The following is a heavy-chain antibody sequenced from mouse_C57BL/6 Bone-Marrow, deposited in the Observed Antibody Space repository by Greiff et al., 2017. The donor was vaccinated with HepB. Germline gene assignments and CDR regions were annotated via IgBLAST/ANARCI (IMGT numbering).Heavy chain of an antibody. CDR2: ISSDSSTI. CDR1: GFTFSDYG. Sequence: EVKVVESGGGLVKPGASLKLSCAASGFTFSDYGMHWVRQAPEKGLEWVAYISSDSSTIYYADKVKGRFTISRDHATNTLFLQLTSLRSEDTAMYYCARGRGYWYCDVWGTGTTVTVSS. CDR3: ARGRGYWYCDV. V-gene: IGHV5-17*01. J-gene: IGHJ1*03.